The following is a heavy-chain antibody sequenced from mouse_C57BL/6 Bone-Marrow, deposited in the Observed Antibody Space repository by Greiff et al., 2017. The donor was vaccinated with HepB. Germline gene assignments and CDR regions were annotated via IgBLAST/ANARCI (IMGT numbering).Heavy chain of an antibody. CDR1: GFTFSNYW. V-gene: IGHV6-3*01. CDR3: TVLYSNSFAY. CDR2: IRLKSDNYAT. J-gene: IGHJ3*01. Sequence: EVKVEESGGGLVQPGGSMKLSCVASGFTFSNYWMNWVRQSPEKGLEWVAQIRLKSDNYATHYAESVKGRFTISRDDSKSSVYLQMNNLRAEDTGIYYCTVLYSNSFAYWGQGTLVTVSA. D-gene: IGHD2-5*01.